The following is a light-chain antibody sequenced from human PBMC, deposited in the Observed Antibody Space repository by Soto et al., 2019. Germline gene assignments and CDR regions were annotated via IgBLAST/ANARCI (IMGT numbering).Light chain of an antibody. CDR1: SSDVGGYNY. CDR2: EVT. CDR3: ASYTRVDSWV. Sequence: QSALTQPASVSGSPGQSTTISCTGTSSDVGGYNYVSWYQQHPGKAPKLLIYEVTNRPSGVSTRFSGSKSANTASLTISGLQPEDEASYYCASYTRVDSWVFGGGTKVTVL. J-gene: IGLJ3*02. V-gene: IGLV2-14*01.